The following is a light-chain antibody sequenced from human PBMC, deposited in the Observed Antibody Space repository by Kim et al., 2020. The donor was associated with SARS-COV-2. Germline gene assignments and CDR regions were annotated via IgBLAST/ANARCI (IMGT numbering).Light chain of an antibody. V-gene: IGKV3-20*01. CDR3: QQYGSSPVT. CDR1: QSVSSYY. CDR2: AAS. J-gene: IGKJ2*01. Sequence: EIVLTQSPGTLSVSPGERATLSCRASQSVSSYYLAWYQQKPGQAPRLLMYAASSRATGIPDKISGSGSGTDFTLTINRLEPEDSAVYYCQQYGSSPVTFGQGTKLEI.